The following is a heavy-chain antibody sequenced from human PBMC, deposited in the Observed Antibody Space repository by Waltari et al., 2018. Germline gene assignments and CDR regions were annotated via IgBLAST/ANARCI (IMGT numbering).Heavy chain of an antibody. CDR2: INPKSGGT. CDR3: ARRSCTGECYAPYVY. D-gene: IGHD2-8*02. Sequence: QVQLVQSGAEVKKPGASVKVSCKASGYTFTSYYMHWVRQAPGQGLEWMGWINPKSGGTYYAQTFQGWVTMTRDTSTSTVYMELSSLKSDDTAMYYCARRSCTGECYAPYVYWGQGSLVTVSS. J-gene: IGHJ4*02. V-gene: IGHV1-2*04. CDR1: GYTFTSYY.